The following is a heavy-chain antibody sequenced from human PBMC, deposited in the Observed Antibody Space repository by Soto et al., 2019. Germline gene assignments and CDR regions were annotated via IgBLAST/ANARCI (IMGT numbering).Heavy chain of an antibody. Sequence: EVQLVESGGGLVQPGGSLRLSCAASGFTVSSNYMTWVRQAPGKGLEYVSAISSNGGSTYYANSVKGRFTISRDNSKNTLYLQMGSLRAEDMAVYYCARGFGWLDYWGQGTLVTASS. D-gene: IGHD6-19*01. CDR3: ARGFGWLDY. CDR1: GFTVSSNY. V-gene: IGHV3-64*01. J-gene: IGHJ4*02. CDR2: ISSNGGST.